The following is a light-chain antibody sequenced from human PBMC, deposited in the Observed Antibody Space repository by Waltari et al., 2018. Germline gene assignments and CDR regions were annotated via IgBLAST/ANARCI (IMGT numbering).Light chain of an antibody. V-gene: IGKV3-15*01. J-gene: IGKJ1*01. CDR1: QSVSNN. CDR3: QQYNVWPRT. Sequence: VMTQSPATLSESPGKMVTLTCRASQSVSNNVAWYQQRPGQAPRLLIYGVSPRATDVPAKVSGSRSGTEVTLTINTLQSEDAATYYCQQYNVWPRTFGQGTKVEI. CDR2: GVS.